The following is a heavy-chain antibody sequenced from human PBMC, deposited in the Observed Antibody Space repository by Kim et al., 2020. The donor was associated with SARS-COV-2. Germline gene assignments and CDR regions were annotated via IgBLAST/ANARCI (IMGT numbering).Heavy chain of an antibody. D-gene: IGHD3-22*01. CDR1: GFTFGSSA. Sequence: GGSLRLSCAASGFTFGSSAMSWVRQAPGKGLEWVSSISLGGTSSFYADSVKGRFTISRDNSNNTLYLQMTSLRAEDTAMYYCAKELDYYDSSGYLKYFHHWGQDTLVTVSS. J-gene: IGHJ1*01. CDR3: AKELDYYDSSGYLKYFHH. V-gene: IGHV3-23*01. CDR2: ISLGGTSS.